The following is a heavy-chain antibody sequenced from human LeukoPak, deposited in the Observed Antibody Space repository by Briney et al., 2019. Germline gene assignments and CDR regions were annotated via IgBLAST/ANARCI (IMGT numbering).Heavy chain of an antibody. CDR2: TYTSGST. Sequence: SETLSLTCTVSGGSISSYYWSWIRQPAGKGLEWIGRTYTSGSTNYNPSLKSRVTMSVDTSKNQFSLKLSSVTAADTAVYYCARDPIRLYDFWSGRVNDAFDIWGQGTMVTVSS. CDR1: GGSISSYY. V-gene: IGHV4-4*07. D-gene: IGHD3-3*01. J-gene: IGHJ3*02. CDR3: ARDPIRLYDFWSGRVNDAFDI.